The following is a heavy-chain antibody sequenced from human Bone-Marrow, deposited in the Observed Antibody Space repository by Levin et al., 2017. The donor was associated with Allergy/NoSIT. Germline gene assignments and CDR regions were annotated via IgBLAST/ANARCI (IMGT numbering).Heavy chain of an antibody. CDR1: GFTFRTAW. Sequence: GESLKISCVASGFTFRTAWMNWVRQAPGKGLEWVGRIKTDVEGRTTDAAAPVKGRFSFSRDDSKNIVYLQMKSLETEDTAVYYCTADLGSVIADWGAGDYWGQGALVIVSP. V-gene: IGHV3-15*05. CDR3: TADLGSVIADWGAGDY. J-gene: IGHJ4*02. D-gene: IGHD7-27*01. CDR2: IKTDVEGRTT.